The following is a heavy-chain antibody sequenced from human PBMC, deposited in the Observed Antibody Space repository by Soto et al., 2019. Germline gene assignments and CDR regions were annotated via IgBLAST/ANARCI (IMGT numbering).Heavy chain of an antibody. V-gene: IGHV4-30-4*01. CDR2: IYYSGST. Sequence: PSETLSLTCTVSGGSISSGDYYWSWIRQPPGKGLEWIGYIYYSGSTYYNPSLESRVTISVDTSKNQFSLKLSSVTAADTAVYYCASGGSYSLFSHAECFQHWGQGTLVTVSS. D-gene: IGHD1-26*01. J-gene: IGHJ1*01. CDR1: GGSISSGDYY. CDR3: ASGGSYSLFSHAECFQH.